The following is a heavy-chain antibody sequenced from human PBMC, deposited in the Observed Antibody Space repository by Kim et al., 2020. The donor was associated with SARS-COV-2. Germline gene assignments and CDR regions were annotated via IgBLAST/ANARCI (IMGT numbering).Heavy chain of an antibody. J-gene: IGHJ4*02. V-gene: IGHV4-34*01. CDR3: ARGFMVRADY. CDR1: GGSFSGYY. Sequence: SETLSLTCAVYGGSFSGYYWSWIRQPPGKGLEWIGEINHSGSTNYNPSLKSRVTISVDTSKNQFSLKLSSVTAADTAVYYCARGFMVRADYWGQGTLVTVSS. CDR2: INHSGST. D-gene: IGHD3-10*01.